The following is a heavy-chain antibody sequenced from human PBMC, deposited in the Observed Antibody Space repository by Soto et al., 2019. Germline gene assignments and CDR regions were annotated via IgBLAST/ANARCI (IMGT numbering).Heavy chain of an antibody. CDR1: GFTFSSYA. V-gene: IGHV3-30-3*01. CDR3: ARPPPAQCLVPDY. J-gene: IGHJ4*02. D-gene: IGHD6-19*01. Sequence: GGSLRLSCAASGFTFSSYAMHWVRQAPGKGLEWVTVISYDGSNKYYADSVKGRFTISRDNSQNTLYLQINSRRAEDTVVYYCARPPPAQCLVPDYGGQGTLVPV. CDR2: ISYDGSNK.